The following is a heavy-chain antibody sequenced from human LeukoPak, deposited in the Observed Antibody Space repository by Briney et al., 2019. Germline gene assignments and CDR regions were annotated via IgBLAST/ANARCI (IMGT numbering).Heavy chain of an antibody. Sequence: SETLSLTCAVYGGSFSGYYWSWIRQPPGKGLEWIGEINHSGSTNYNPSLKSRVTISVDTSKNQFSLKLSSVTAADTAVYYCARGVDTAMPTGYYGMDVWGQGTTVTVSS. CDR1: GGSFSGYY. CDR3: ARGVDTAMPTGYYGMDV. D-gene: IGHD5-18*01. J-gene: IGHJ6*02. V-gene: IGHV4-34*01. CDR2: INHSGST.